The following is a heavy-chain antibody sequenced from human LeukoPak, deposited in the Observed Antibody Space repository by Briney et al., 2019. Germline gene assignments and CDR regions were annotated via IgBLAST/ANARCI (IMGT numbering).Heavy chain of an antibody. CDR2: IYPGDSDT. J-gene: IGHJ4*02. CDR1: GYSFTSYW. D-gene: IGHD5-12*01. CDR3: ARHGSGYEPDY. Sequence: GESLKISCKASGYSFTSYWIGWVRQMPGKGLEWMGIIYPGDSDTRYSPSFQGQVTFSADKSINAAYLQWSSLKASDTAMYYCARHGSGYEPDYWGQGTLVSVSS. V-gene: IGHV5-51*01.